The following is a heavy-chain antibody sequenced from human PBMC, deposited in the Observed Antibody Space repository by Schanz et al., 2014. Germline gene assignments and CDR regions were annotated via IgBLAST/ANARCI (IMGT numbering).Heavy chain of an antibody. D-gene: IGHD3-3*01. CDR1: GFTFSRYA. CDR3: ARERSASYFHYGMDV. J-gene: IGHJ6*02. Sequence: EVQLLESGGGPVEPGGSLRLSCAASGFTFSRYAMSWVRQAPGKGLEWVAAVSGGGSTYYADSVQGRFTISRDISKNTLFLQMNSLRAEDTAVYYCARERSASYFHYGMDVWGQGTTVTVFS. CDR2: VSGGGST. V-gene: IGHV3-23*01.